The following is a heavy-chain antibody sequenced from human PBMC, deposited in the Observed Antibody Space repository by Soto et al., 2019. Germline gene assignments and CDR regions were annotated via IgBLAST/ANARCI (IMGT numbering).Heavy chain of an antibody. Sequence: ASVKVSCQVSGYTLTELSMHWVRQAPGNGLEWMGGFDPEDGETIYAQKFQGRVTMTEDTSTDTAYMELSSLRSEDTAVYYCACKSIVVVVAATVHFDYWGQGTLVTVSS. V-gene: IGHV1-24*01. J-gene: IGHJ4*02. D-gene: IGHD2-15*01. CDR3: ACKSIVVVVAATVHFDY. CDR2: FDPEDGET. CDR1: GYTLTELS.